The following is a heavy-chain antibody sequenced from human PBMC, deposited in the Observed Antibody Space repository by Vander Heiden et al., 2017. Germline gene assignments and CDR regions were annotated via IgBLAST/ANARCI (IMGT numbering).Heavy chain of an antibody. Sequence: EVKLLESAGGLVHPGGSLRLPCAGPGLTFSNYAITRLRQAPGKGLEWVSSISGSGGNIYYADSVKGRFTISRDNSRNTLYLQMNSLGVEDTAVYYCAKDFFSSSFADNGGFDIWGQGTMVTVSS. J-gene: IGHJ3*02. D-gene: IGHD6-6*01. CDR1: GLTFSNYA. V-gene: IGHV3-23*01. CDR2: ISGSGGNI. CDR3: AKDFFSSSFADNGGFDI.